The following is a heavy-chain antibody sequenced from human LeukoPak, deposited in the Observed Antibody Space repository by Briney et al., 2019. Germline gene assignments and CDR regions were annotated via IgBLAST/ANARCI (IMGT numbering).Heavy chain of an antibody. V-gene: IGHV4-34*01. Sequence: SETLSLTCTVSGGSISGYYWSWIRQPPGKGLEWIGEINHSGSTNYNPSLKSRVTISVVTSKNQFSLKLSSVTAADTAVYYCARGKWLRSSFDYWGQGTLVTVSS. CDR3: ARGKWLRSSFDY. CDR1: GGSISGYY. J-gene: IGHJ4*02. D-gene: IGHD5-12*01. CDR2: INHSGST.